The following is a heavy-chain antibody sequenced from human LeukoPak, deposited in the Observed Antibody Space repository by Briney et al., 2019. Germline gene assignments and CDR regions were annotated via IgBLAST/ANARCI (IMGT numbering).Heavy chain of an antibody. CDR1: GYTFTSSY. V-gene: IGHV1-46*01. D-gene: IGHD5-12*01. Sequence: ASVKVSCKASGYTFTSSYIHWVRQAPGQGLEWMGIINPSGGSTSYAQKFQGRVTMTRDTSTSTVYMELSSLRSEDTAVYYCARLRSGYDSNDYWGQGTLVTVSS. J-gene: IGHJ4*02. CDR3: ARLRSGYDSNDY. CDR2: INPSGGST.